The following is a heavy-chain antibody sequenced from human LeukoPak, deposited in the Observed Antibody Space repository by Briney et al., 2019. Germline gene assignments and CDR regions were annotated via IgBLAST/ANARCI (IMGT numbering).Heavy chain of an antibody. J-gene: IGHJ4*02. CDR1: GFTFSTYX. Sequence: PGGSLRLSCAASGFTFSTYXMSXVXHIPGKGLEWVANINEDGGQKYYPDSLKGRFSISRDNAKNSLYLQMNSLRAEDTAIYYCVRGIDSWGQGTLVTVSS. CDR2: INEDGGQK. CDR3: VRGIDS. V-gene: IGHV3-7*05.